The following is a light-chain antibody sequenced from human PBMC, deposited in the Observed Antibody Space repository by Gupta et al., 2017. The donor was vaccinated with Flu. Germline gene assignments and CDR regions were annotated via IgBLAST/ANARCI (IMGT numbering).Light chain of an antibody. CDR1: NIVAGYD. Sequence: NIVAGYDIHWYQQLPVRAPKFLIYGNNNRPAGVPDLFSGSKSCASGSLAIAGLQAEDEADYYCQSFDSTMGGTRFVFGTGTKVTVL. CDR3: QSFDSTMGGTRFV. CDR2: GNN. V-gene: IGLV1-40*03. J-gene: IGLJ1*01.